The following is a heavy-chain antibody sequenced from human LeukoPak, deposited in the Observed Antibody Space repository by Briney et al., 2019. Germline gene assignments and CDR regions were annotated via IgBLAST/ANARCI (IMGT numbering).Heavy chain of an antibody. Sequence: GASVTVSCKASGYTFTGYYMHWVRQAPGQGLEWMGWINPNSGGTNYAQKFQGRVTMTRDTSISTAYMELSRLRSDDTAVYYCASGETWNFYCFDYWGQGTLVTVSS. D-gene: IGHD3-10*01. V-gene: IGHV1-2*02. CDR3: ASGETWNFYCFDY. CDR2: INPNSGGT. CDR1: GYTFTGYY. J-gene: IGHJ4*02.